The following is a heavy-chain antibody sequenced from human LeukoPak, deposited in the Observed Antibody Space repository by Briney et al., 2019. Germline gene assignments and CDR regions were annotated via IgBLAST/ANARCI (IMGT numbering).Heavy chain of an antibody. CDR1: GYSISSGYY. J-gene: IGHJ5*02. CDR2: LYHSGST. D-gene: IGHD6-13*01. CDR3: ARLGSSWYNWFDP. V-gene: IGHV4-38-2*01. Sequence: SETLSLTCAVSGYSISSGYYWGWIRQPPGKGLEWIGSLYHSGSTYYNPSLKSRVTISVDTSKNQFSLKLSSVTAADTAVYYCARLGSSWYNWFDPRGQGTLVTVSS.